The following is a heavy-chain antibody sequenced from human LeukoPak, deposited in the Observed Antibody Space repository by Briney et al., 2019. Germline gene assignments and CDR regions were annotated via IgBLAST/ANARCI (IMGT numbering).Heavy chain of an antibody. CDR2: ISDSGGST. CDR3: AKEDSVRREFDY. V-gene: IGHV3-23*01. J-gene: IGHJ4*02. Sequence: PGGSLRLSCAASGFTFSSYAMSWVRQAPGKGLEWVSGISDSGGSTNYAASVKGRFTISRDNSKDTLHLQMNSLRAEDTAVYYCAKEDSVRREFDYWGQGTLATVSS. CDR1: GFTFSSYA.